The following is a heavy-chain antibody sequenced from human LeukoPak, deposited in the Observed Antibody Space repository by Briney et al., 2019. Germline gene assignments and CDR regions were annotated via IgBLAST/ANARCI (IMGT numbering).Heavy chain of an antibody. V-gene: IGHV3-23*01. CDR3: ARSLTSYSSSWYDAFDI. J-gene: IGHJ3*02. Sequence: GGSLRLSCTASGFTLSSYEMSWIRQAPGKGLEWVSSIDYSGGSTYYADSVKGRFTISRDNAKNSLYLQMNSLRAEDTALYYCARSLTSYSSSWYDAFDIWGQGTMVTVSS. CDR1: GFTLSSYE. CDR2: IDYSGGST. D-gene: IGHD6-13*01.